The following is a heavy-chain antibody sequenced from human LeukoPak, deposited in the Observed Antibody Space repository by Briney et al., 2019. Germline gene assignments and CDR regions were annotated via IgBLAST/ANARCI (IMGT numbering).Heavy chain of an antibody. V-gene: IGHV3-23*01. CDR3: AKGHHYYDLTPFDY. D-gene: IGHD3-22*01. CDR2: ISGSGGST. Sequence: GSLRLSCAAYGFSFSTFSMTWVRQPPGKGLEWVATISGSGGSTYYADSVKGRFTISRDNSKNTLYLQMNSLSAEDTAVYYCAKGHHYYDLTPFDYWGQGTLVTVSS. CDR1: GFSFSTFS. J-gene: IGHJ4*02.